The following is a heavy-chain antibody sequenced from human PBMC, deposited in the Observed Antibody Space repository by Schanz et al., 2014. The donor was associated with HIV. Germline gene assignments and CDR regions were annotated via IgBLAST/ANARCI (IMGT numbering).Heavy chain of an antibody. V-gene: IGHV3-20*04. J-gene: IGHJ4*02. CDR3: AKDRAYGSGIVE. Sequence: EVQLVESGGGVVRPGGSLRLSCAASGFTFDDYGMSWVRQAPGKGLEWVSGISGNSGHTWYADSVKGRFTISRDNPKNSLYLQMKSLRPEDSALYYCAKDRAYGSGIVEWGQGTLVTVSP. CDR1: GFTFDDYG. D-gene: IGHD3-10*01. CDR2: ISGNSGHT.